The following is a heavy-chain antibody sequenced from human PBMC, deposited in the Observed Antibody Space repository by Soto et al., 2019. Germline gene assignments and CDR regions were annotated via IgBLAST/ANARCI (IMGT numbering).Heavy chain of an antibody. CDR3: ARGRGYCSGGSCYPFDY. CDR2: INHSGST. Sequence: SETLSLTCAVYGGSFSGYYWSWIRQPPGKGLEWIGEINHSGSTNYNPSLKSRVTISVDTSKNQFSLKLSSVTAADTAVYYCARGRGYCSGGSCYPFDYWVQGTLVT. V-gene: IGHV4-34*01. CDR1: GGSFSGYY. J-gene: IGHJ4*02. D-gene: IGHD2-15*01.